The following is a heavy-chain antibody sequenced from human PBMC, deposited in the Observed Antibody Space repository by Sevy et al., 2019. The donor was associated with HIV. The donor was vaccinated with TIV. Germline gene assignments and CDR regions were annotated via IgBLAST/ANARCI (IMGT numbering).Heavy chain of an antibody. J-gene: IGHJ5*02. D-gene: IGHD2-2*02. CDR2: IYYSGST. Sequence: SETLSLTCTVSGGSISSYYWSWIRQPPGKGLEWIGYIYYSGSTNYNPSLKSRVTISVDTSKNQFSLKLSSVTAADTAVYYCARHTTFGVPAAIGFDPWGQGTLVTVSS. CDR1: GGSISSYY. V-gene: IGHV4-59*08. CDR3: ARHTTFGVPAAIGFDP.